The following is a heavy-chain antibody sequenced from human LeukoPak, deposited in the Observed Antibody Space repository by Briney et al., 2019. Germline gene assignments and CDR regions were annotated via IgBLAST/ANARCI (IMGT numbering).Heavy chain of an antibody. Sequence: GGSLRLSCAASGFSVSSNYMNWVRQAPGKGLEWVSIIYSGGTTYYADSVKGRFTISRDNSKNTLYLQMNSLRAEDTAVYYCARVLWNGDYLRFDYWGQGTLVTVSS. CDR2: IYSGGTT. J-gene: IGHJ4*02. CDR1: GFSVSSNY. V-gene: IGHV3-53*01. D-gene: IGHD4-17*01. CDR3: ARVLWNGDYLRFDY.